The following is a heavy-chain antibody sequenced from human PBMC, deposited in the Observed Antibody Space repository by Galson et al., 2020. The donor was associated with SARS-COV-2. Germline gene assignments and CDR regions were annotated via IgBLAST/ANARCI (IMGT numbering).Heavy chain of an antibody. J-gene: IGHJ6*03. V-gene: IGHV4-34*01. CDR2: INHSGST. Sequence: SETLSLTCAVYGGSFNGYYWSWIRQPPGKGLEWIGEINHSGSTNYNPSLKSRVTISVDTSKNQFSLKLSSVTAADTAVYYCASYGPIYYYYYYMDVWGKGTTVTVSS. CDR1: GGSFNGYY. CDR3: ASYGPIYYYYYYMDV. D-gene: IGHD3-10*01.